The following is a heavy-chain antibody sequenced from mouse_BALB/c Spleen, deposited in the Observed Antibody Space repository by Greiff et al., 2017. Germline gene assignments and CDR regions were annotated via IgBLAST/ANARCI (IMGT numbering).Heavy chain of an antibody. D-gene: IGHD3-2*01. CDR2: ISSGGGST. CDR1: GFAFSSYD. Sequence: EVKLMESGGGLVKPGGSLKLSCAASGFAFSSYDMSWVRQTPEKRLEWVAYISSGGGSTYYPDTVKGRFTISRDNAKNTLYLQMSSLKSEDTAMYYCARRDSSGYSWFAYWGQGTLVTVSA. V-gene: IGHV5-12-1*01. J-gene: IGHJ3*01. CDR3: ARRDSSGYSWFAY.